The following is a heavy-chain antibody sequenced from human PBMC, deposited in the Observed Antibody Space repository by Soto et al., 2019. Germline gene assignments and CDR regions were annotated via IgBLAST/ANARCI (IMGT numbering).Heavy chain of an antibody. D-gene: IGHD3-3*01. Sequence: GGSLRLSCAASGLIFSDVWMTWVRQAPGKGLEWVAVIWYDGSNKYYADSVKGRFAISRDNSKNTLYLQMNSLRAEDTAVYYCAREYYDFWSGYNYGMDVWGQGTTVTVSS. V-gene: IGHV3-33*08. CDR2: IWYDGSNK. CDR3: AREYYDFWSGYNYGMDV. J-gene: IGHJ6*02. CDR1: GLIFSDVW.